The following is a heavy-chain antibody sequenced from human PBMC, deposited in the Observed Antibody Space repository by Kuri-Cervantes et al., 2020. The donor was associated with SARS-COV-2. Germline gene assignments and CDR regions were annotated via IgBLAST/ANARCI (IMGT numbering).Heavy chain of an antibody. V-gene: IGHV1-69*05. CDR3: ARIYYGGPSVVPAAIEVRGWFDP. CDR1: GGTFSSYA. Sequence: SVKVSCKASGGTFSSYAISWVRQAPGQGLEWMGGIIPIFGTANYAQKFQGRVTITTDESTSTAYMELRSLRSDDTAVYYCARIYYGGPSVVPAAIEVRGWFDPWGQGTLVTVSS. D-gene: IGHD2-2*02. J-gene: IGHJ5*02. CDR2: IIPIFGTA.